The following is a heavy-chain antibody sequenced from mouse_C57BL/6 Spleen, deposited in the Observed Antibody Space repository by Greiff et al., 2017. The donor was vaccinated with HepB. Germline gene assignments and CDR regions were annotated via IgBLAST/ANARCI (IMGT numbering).Heavy chain of an antibody. CDR2: ISYDGSN. CDR3: ARGIYYDYGGFDY. Sequence: EVQVVESGPGLVKPSQSLSLTCSVTGYSITSGYYWNWIRQFPGNKLEWMGYISYDGSNNYNPSLKNRISITRDTSKNQFFLKLNSVTTEDTATYYCARGIYYDYGGFDYWGQGTTLTVSS. CDR1: GYSITSGYY. D-gene: IGHD2-4*01. J-gene: IGHJ2*01. V-gene: IGHV3-6*01.